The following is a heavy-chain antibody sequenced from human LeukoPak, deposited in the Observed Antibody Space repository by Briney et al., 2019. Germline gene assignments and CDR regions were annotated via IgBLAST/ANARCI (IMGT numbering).Heavy chain of an antibody. V-gene: IGHV3-48*03. CDR2: ISGNGGSI. CDR3: AGFGLESGY. J-gene: IGHJ4*02. CDR1: GFTFSTYD. D-gene: IGHD3/OR15-3a*01. Sequence: GGSLRLSCTASGFTFSTYDMHWARQAPGKGLEWVAYISGNGGSISYADSVRGRFSISRDNAADSLYLQMNSLRPEDTSFYYFAGFGLESGYWGRGTLVTVSS.